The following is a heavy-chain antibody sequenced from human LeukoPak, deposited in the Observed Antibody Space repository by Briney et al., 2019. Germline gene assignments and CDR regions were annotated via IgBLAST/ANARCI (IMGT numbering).Heavy chain of an antibody. CDR3: AKDIGGYSYAADY. Sequence: GGSLRLSCAASGFTFDNYAMHWVRHAPGKGLAWASLISGDGGRTYYADSVKGRFTISRDNSKNSLYLQMNSLRIEDTALYYCAKDIGGYSYAADYWGQGTLVTVSS. J-gene: IGHJ4*02. V-gene: IGHV3-43*02. CDR1: GFTFDNYA. CDR2: ISGDGGRT. D-gene: IGHD5-18*01.